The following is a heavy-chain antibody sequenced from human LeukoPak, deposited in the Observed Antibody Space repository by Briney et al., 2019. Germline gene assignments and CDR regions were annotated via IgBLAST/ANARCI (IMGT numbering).Heavy chain of an antibody. CDR1: GFTFSSYS. V-gene: IGHV3-21*01. Sequence: PGGSLRLSCAASGFTFSSYSMNWVRQAPGKGLEWVSSISSSSSYIYYADSVKGRFTISRDNAKNSLYLQMNSLRAEDTAVYYCARRDSSGYYYRLDYWGQGTLVTVSS. J-gene: IGHJ4*02. D-gene: IGHD3-22*01. CDR3: ARRDSSGYYYRLDY. CDR2: ISSSSSYI.